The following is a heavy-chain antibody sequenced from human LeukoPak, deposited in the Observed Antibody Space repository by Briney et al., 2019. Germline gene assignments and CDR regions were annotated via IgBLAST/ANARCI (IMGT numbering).Heavy chain of an antibody. CDR2: ISLTGLT. CDR3: SRENGAFSPFGY. CDR1: GGSISNTNW. D-gene: IGHD2-8*01. V-gene: IGHV4-4*03. Sequence: PETLSLTCGVSGGSISNTNWWSWVRQPPGQGLEWIGEISLTGLTHYNPSLESRVTVPLDKSKNQLSLTLTSVTAADTAVYYCSRENGAFSPFGYWGQGTLVTVLS. J-gene: IGHJ4*02.